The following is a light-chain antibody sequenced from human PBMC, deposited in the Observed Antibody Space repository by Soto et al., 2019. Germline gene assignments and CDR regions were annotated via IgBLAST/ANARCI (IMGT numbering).Light chain of an antibody. J-gene: IGKJ2*01. CDR1: QSVSSSY. Sequence: EIVLTQSPGTLSLSPGERATLSCRASQSVSSSYLAWYQQKPGQAPRLLIYGASSRVTGIPDRFSGSGSGADFTLTISRLEPEDFAVYSCQQYGSSPVYTFGQGTKLEIK. CDR3: QQYGSSPVYT. CDR2: GAS. V-gene: IGKV3-20*01.